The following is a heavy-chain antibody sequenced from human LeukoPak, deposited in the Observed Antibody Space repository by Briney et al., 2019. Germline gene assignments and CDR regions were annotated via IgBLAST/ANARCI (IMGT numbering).Heavy chain of an antibody. J-gene: IGHJ5*02. V-gene: IGHV4-59*01. Sequence: SETLSLTCTVSGGSISGFYWSWIRQPPGKGLEWIGYMDKSGGTTYNPSLESRVTISVDTSKNQFSLNLSPVTAADTAVYYCARGKLWYDPWGQGILVTVSS. CDR1: GGSISGFY. CDR3: ARGKLWYDP. D-gene: IGHD5-24*01. CDR2: MDKSGGT.